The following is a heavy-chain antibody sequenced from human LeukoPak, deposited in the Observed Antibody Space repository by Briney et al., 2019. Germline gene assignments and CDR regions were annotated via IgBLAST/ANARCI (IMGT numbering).Heavy chain of an antibody. V-gene: IGHV3-30*02. D-gene: IGHD4-23*01. CDR3: ARSRTVVNSKYFDY. J-gene: IGHJ4*02. CDR2: IRYDGGNK. Sequence: TGGSLRLSCAASGVTFSGYGMHWVRQAPGKGLEWVAFIRYDGGNKYYADSVKGRFTISRDNAKNSLYLQMNSLRADDTAVYYCARSRTVVNSKYFDYWGQGTLVTVSS. CDR1: GVTFSGYG.